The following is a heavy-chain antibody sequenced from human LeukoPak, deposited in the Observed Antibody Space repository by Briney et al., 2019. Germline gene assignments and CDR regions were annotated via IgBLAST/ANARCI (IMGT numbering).Heavy chain of an antibody. V-gene: IGHV3-66*02. J-gene: IGHJ6*03. CDR2: IYSGGST. CDR3: ARLAYYYYYMDV. D-gene: IGHD3-3*02. Sequence: GGSLRLSCAASGFTFSSYWMSWVRQAPGKGLEWVSVIYSGGSTYYADSVKGRFTISRDNSKNTLYLQMNSLRAEDTAVYYCARLAYYYYYMDVWGKGTTVTVSS. CDR1: GFTFSSYW.